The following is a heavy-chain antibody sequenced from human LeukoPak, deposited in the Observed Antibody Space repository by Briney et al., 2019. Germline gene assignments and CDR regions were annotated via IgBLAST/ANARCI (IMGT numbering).Heavy chain of an antibody. CDR3: ARVFRSGSYVDY. CDR2: IYSGGST. Sequence: GGSLRLSCAASGFTFDDYGMSWVRQAPGKGLEWVSVIYSGGSTYYADSVKGRFTISRDNSKNTLYLQMSSLRAEDTAVYYCARVFRSGSYVDYWGQGTLVTVSS. J-gene: IGHJ4*02. V-gene: IGHV3-66*01. D-gene: IGHD3-10*01. CDR1: GFTFDDYG.